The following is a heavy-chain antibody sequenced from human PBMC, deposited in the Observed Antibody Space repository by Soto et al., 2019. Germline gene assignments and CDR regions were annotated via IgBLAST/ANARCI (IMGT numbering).Heavy chain of an antibody. D-gene: IGHD6-19*01. CDR1: GGSISSYY. Sequence: SETLSLTCTVSGGSISSYYWSWIRQPPGKGLEWIGYIYYSGSTNYNPSLKSRVTISVDTSKNQFSLKLSSVTAADTAVYYCARQYSSGWAGLGFFDIWGQGTMVTVSS. CDR2: IYYSGST. J-gene: IGHJ3*02. CDR3: ARQYSSGWAGLGFFDI. V-gene: IGHV4-59*01.